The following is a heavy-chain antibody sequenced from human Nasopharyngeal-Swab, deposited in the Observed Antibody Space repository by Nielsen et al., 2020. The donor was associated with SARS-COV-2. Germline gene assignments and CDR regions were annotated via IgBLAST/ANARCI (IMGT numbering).Heavy chain of an antibody. CDR2: ISCSGSTI. CDR1: GFTFSSYE. CDR3: ARVGLHYYDSSGPFDY. J-gene: IGHJ4*02. Sequence: GESLKISCAASGFTFSSYEMNWVRQAPGKGLEWVSFISCSGSTIYYADSVKGRFTISRDNAKNSLYLQMNSLRAEDTAVYYCARVGLHYYDSSGPFDYWGQGTLVTVSS. D-gene: IGHD3-22*01. V-gene: IGHV3-48*03.